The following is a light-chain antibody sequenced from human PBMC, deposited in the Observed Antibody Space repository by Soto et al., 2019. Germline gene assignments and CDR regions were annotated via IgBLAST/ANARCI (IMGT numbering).Light chain of an antibody. CDR1: LSVSVD. CDR3: QQRQCWPPIT. CDR2: DPS. Sequence: VVLTQSPATLSLSPGERATLSCRSSLSVSVDLVWYQQKPGQAPRLLIFDPSTRATGIPARFSGSGSGTDFTLTISGLEPEDFAVYYCQQRQCWPPITFGQGTRLEIK. J-gene: IGKJ5*01. V-gene: IGKV3-11*01.